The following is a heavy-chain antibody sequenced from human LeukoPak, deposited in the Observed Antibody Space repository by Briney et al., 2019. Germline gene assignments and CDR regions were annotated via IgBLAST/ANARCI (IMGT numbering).Heavy chain of an antibody. D-gene: IGHD3-10*01. CDR3: ARGAGYGSGSSTTPFDY. CDR1: GGSFSGYY. Sequence: SETLSLTCAVYGGSFSGYYWSWIRQPPGKGLEWIGEINHSGSTNYNPSLKSRVTISVDTSKNQFSLKLSSVTAADTAVYYCARGAGYGSGSSTTPFDYWGQGTLVTVPS. J-gene: IGHJ4*02. V-gene: IGHV4-34*01. CDR2: INHSGST.